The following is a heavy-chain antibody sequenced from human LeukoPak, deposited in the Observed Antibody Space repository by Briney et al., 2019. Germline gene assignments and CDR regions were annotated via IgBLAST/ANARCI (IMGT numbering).Heavy chain of an antibody. CDR3: ATDYDSTTPGYFDY. J-gene: IGHJ4*02. CDR1: GFTFSSYG. V-gene: IGHV3-48*01. CDR2: ISSSSSTI. Sequence: GGSLRLSCAASGFTFSSYGMHWVRQAPGKGLEWVSYISSSSSTIYYADSVKGRFTISRDNAKNSLYLQMNSLRAEDTAVYYCATDYDSTTPGYFDYWGQGTLVTVSS. D-gene: IGHD3-22*01.